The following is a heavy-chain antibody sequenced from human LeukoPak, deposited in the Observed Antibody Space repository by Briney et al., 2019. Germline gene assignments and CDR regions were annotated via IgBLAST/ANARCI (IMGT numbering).Heavy chain of an antibody. CDR2: ISGSGGST. V-gene: IGHV3-23*01. CDR1: GFTFSSYA. D-gene: IGHD2-2*01. J-gene: IGHJ4*02. Sequence: GGSLRLSCAASGFTFSSYAMSWVRQAPGKGLEWVSAISGSGGSTYYADSVKGRFTISRDNSKNTLYLQMNSLRAEDTAVYYCAKERAVVPAAMSLFDYWGQGTLVTVSS. CDR3: AKERAVVPAAMSLFDY.